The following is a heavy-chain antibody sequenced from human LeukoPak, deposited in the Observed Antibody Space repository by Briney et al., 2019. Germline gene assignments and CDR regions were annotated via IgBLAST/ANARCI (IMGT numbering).Heavy chain of an antibody. CDR3: ARGRYGDYYYYMDV. D-gene: IGHD4-17*01. Sequence: KPSETLSLTCAVYGGSFSGYYWSWIRQPPGKGLEWIGEINHSGSTNYNPSLKSRVTISVDTSKNQFSLKLSSVTAADTAVYYCARGRYGDYYYYMDVWGKGTTVTVSS. CDR2: INHSGST. J-gene: IGHJ6*03. V-gene: IGHV4-34*01. CDR1: GGSFSGYY.